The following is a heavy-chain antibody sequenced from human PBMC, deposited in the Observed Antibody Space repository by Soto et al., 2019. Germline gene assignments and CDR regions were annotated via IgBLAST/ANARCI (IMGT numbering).Heavy chain of an antibody. CDR1: GGSIYRSGYY. CDR3: GKVLVGATGHTDSDS. J-gene: IGHJ4*02. D-gene: IGHD2-15*01. CDR2: IDYNGVT. V-gene: IGHV4-39*01. Sequence: SETLSLTCTVSGGSIYRSGYYWGWIRQPPGRGLEWIGNIDYNGVTYSNPSLKSRVTISRDTSKNQFSLKLTSVSAADTALYYCGKVLVGATGHTDSDSWGPGTLVTVSS.